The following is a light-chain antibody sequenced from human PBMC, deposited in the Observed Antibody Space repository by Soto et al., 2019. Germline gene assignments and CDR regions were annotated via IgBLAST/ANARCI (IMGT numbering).Light chain of an antibody. CDR2: EVS. CDR3: SLYTNTTTLV. CDR1: SSDLGAYKY. V-gene: IGLV2-14*03. J-gene: IGLJ1*01. Sequence: QSALTQPASVSGSPGQSITISCAGTSSDLGAYKYVSWYQQHPDKAPKLILYEVSRRPSGVSNRFSGSKSGSTASLTISGLLAEDEADYSFSLYTNTTTLVFGTGTKVPVL.